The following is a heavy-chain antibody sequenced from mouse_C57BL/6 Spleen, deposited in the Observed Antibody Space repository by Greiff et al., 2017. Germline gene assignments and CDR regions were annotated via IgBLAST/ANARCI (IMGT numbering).Heavy chain of an antibody. Sequence: EVKLVESGGDLVKPGGSLKLSCAASGFTFSSYGMSWVRQTPDKRLEWVATISSGGSYTYYPDSVKGRFTISRDNAKNTLYLQMSSLKSEDTAMYYCARGDTMILDYWGQGTTLTVSS. J-gene: IGHJ2*01. CDR2: ISSGGSYT. CDR1: GFTFSSYG. V-gene: IGHV5-6*01. D-gene: IGHD2-4*01. CDR3: ARGDTMILDY.